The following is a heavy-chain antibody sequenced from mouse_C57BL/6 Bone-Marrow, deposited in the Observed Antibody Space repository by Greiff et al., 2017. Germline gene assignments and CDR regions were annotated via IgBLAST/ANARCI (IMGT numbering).Heavy chain of an antibody. D-gene: IGHD5-1*01. J-gene: IGHJ2*01. CDR3: ARYLRDY. CDR2: IDPSDSYT. Sequence: QVQLQQPGAELVRPGTSVKLSSKASGYTFTSYWMHWVKQRPGQGLEWIGVIDPSDSYTNYNQKFKGKATLTVDTSSSTAYMQLSSLTSEDSAVYYCARYLRDYWGQGTTLTVSS. V-gene: IGHV1-59*01. CDR1: GYTFTSYW.